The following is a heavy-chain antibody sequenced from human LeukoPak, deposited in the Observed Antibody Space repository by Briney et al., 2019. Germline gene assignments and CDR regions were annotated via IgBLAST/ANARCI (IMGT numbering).Heavy chain of an antibody. Sequence: GRSLRLSCAASGFTFSSYAMHWVRQAPGKGLEWVSVISYDGSNKYYADSVKGRFTISRDNSKNTLYLQMNSLRAEDTAVYYCARDWPKGYRRAFDYWGQGTLVTVSS. D-gene: IGHD5-18*01. CDR2: ISYDGSNK. J-gene: IGHJ4*02. CDR3: ARDWPKGYRRAFDY. V-gene: IGHV3-30-3*01. CDR1: GFTFSSYA.